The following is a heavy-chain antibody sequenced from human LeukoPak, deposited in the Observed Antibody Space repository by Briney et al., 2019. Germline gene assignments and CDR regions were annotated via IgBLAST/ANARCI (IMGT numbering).Heavy chain of an antibody. J-gene: IGHJ5*02. CDR2: IYYSGST. CDR1: GGSISSYY. Sequence: PSETLSLTCTVSGGSISSYYWSWIRQPPGKGLEWIGYIYYSGSTNYNPSLKSRVTISVDKSKNQFSLKLSSVTAADTAVYYCARTQPYYYDSSGPVTWGQGTLVTVSS. CDR3: ARTQPYYYDSSGPVT. V-gene: IGHV4-59*12. D-gene: IGHD3-22*01.